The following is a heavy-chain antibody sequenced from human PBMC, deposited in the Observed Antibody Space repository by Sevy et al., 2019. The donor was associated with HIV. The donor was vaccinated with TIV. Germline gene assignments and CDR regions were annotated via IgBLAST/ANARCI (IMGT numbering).Heavy chain of an antibody. CDR2: LDPGNGEI. V-gene: IGHV1-24*01. D-gene: IGHD2-15*01. J-gene: IGHJ5*02. CDR1: GYSLRKLS. Sequence: ASVKVSCKVFGYSLRKLSMHWVRQAPGKGLEWMGSLDPGNGEITYAQTLQGRVTMTEDTSTDTAYMELSSLTSEDTATYYCATVGLGYYSGSSYYQGDWFDLWGQGTLVTVSS. CDR3: ATVGLGYYSGSSYYQGDWFDL.